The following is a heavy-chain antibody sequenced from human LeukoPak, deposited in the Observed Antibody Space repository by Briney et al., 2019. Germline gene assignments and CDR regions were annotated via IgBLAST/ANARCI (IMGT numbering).Heavy chain of an antibody. CDR2: ISDTGGST. D-gene: IGHD4-11*01. CDR3: AKGLPYFDY. V-gene: IGHV3-23*01. Sequence: GGSLRLSCAASGFTSSTHAMSWVRQAPGRGLEGVSAISDTGGSTYYADSVKGRFTIFRDNSKNTLYLQMNSLRAEDTAVYYCAKGLPYFDYWGQGTLVTVSS. J-gene: IGHJ4*02. CDR1: GFTSSTHA.